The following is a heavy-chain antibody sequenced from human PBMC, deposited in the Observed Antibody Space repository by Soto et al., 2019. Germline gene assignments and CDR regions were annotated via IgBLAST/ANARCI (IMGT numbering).Heavy chain of an antibody. CDR3: ARPSVRHGAFDI. V-gene: IGHV4-34*02. Sequence: QVQLQQWGAGLLKPSETLSLSCAVYGGSFSGYYWTWIRQSPGKGLEWIGEIDHSGITNYDPPLKSRVTLSVDTSKNQFSLMLSSVTAADTAVYYCARPSVRHGAFDIWGQGTMVTVSS. CDR2: IDHSGIT. CDR1: GGSFSGYY. D-gene: IGHD6-19*01. J-gene: IGHJ3*02.